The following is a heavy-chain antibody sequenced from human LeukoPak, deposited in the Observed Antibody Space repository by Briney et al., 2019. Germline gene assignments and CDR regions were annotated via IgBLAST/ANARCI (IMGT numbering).Heavy chain of an antibody. Sequence: QAGGSLRLSCAASGFTFSSYWMSWVRQAPGKGLEWVANIKKDGSEKYYVDSVKGRFTIPRDNAKNSLYLQMNSLRAEDTAVYYCARGGGYSGYDINWFDPWGQGTLVTVSS. CDR3: ARGGGYSGYDINWFDP. J-gene: IGHJ5*02. V-gene: IGHV3-7*01. D-gene: IGHD5-12*01. CDR2: IKKDGSEK. CDR1: GFTFSSYW.